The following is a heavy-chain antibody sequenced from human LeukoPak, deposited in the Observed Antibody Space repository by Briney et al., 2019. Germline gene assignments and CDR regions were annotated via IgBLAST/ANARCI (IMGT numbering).Heavy chain of an antibody. CDR2: IIPIFGTA. CDR1: GGTFSSYA. V-gene: IGHV1-69*01. D-gene: IGHD1-26*01. J-gene: IGHJ3*02. CDR3: ARPVGSKDAFDI. Sequence: SVKVSCKASGGTFSSYAISWVRQAPGQGLEWMVGIIPIFGTANYAQKFQGRVTITADESTSTAYMELSSLRSEDTAVYYCARPVGSKDAFDIWGQGAMVTVSS.